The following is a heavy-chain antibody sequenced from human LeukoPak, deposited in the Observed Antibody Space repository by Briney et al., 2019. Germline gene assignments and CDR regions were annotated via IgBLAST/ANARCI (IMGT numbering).Heavy chain of an antibody. CDR2: ISGSGGST. J-gene: IGHJ4*02. Sequence: GGSLRLSCAASGFTFSSYAMSWVRQAPGKGLEWVSAISGSGGSTYYADSVKGQFTISRGNSKNTLYLQMNSLRAEDTAVYYCAKFGSSGWYEAGAFDYWGQGTLVTVSS. V-gene: IGHV3-23*01. CDR1: GFTFSSYA. CDR3: AKFGSSGWYEAGAFDY. D-gene: IGHD6-19*01.